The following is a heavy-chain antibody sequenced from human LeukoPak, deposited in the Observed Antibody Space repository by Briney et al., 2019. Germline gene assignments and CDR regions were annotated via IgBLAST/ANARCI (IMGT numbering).Heavy chain of an antibody. CDR3: ARHKHAKAVAGTFYYGMDV. J-gene: IGHJ6*02. D-gene: IGHD6-19*01. V-gene: IGHV4-59*08. Sequence: SETLSLTCTVSGGSMSSYYWSWIRQPPGKGLEWIGYIYYSGSTNYNPSLKSRVTISVDTSKNQFSLKLSSVTAADTAVYYCARHKHAKAVAGTFYYGMDVWGQGTTVTVSS. CDR1: GGSMSSYY. CDR2: IYYSGST.